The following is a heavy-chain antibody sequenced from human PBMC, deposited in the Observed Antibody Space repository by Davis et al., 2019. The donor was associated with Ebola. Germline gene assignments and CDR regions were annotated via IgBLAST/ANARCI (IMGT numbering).Heavy chain of an antibody. J-gene: IGHJ4*02. V-gene: IGHV1-2*02. D-gene: IGHD2-21*01. CDR2: INPDSGVT. CDR1: GYSFSTYG. CDR3: AGGDTHEF. Sequence: ASVKVSCKTSGYSFSTYGLTWVRRAPGQGLEWMGWINPDSGVTTYAQSFQGRITMTRDRSINTAYMELNNLASDDTATYFCAGGDTHEFWGRGTLITVSS.